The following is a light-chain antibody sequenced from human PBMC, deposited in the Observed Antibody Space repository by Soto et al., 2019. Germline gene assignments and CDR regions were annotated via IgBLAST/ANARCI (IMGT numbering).Light chain of an antibody. CDR2: GAS. CDR1: QSVSSN. V-gene: IGKV3-15*01. J-gene: IGKJ1*01. CDR3: QQYNNFWT. Sequence: EIVMTQSPATLSVSPGETATHSCRASQSVSSNLAWYQQKPGQAPRLLIYGASTRATDIPARFSGSGSGTEFTLTISSLQSEDFAVYYCQQYNNFWTFGQGTKVEIK.